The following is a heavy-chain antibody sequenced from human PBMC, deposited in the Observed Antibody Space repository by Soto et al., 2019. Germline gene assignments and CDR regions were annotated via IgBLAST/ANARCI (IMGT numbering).Heavy chain of an antibody. J-gene: IGHJ6*02. V-gene: IGHV1-18*04. CDR1: GYTFTSYG. D-gene: IGHD3-22*01. CDR3: ARDGMIVVVITRYYYGMDV. Sequence: RASVKVSCKASGYTFTSYGISWVRQAPGQGLEWMGWISAYNGNTNYAQKLQGRVTMTTDTSTSTAYMELRSLRSDDTAVYYCARDGMIVVVITRYYYGMDVWGQGTTVTVSS. CDR2: ISAYNGNT.